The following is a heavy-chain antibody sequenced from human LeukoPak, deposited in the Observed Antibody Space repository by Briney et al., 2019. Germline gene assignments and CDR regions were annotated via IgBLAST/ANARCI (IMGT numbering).Heavy chain of an antibody. J-gene: IGHJ4*02. V-gene: IGHV4-4*02. CDR2: IYHSGST. Sequence: PSGTLSLTCAVSGGSISSSNWWSWVRQPPGKGLEWIGEIYHSGSTNYNPSLKSRVTISVDKSKNQFSLKLSSVTAADTAVYYCASRIQLWSNTHYFDYWGQGTLVTVSS. D-gene: IGHD5-18*01. CDR3: ASRIQLWSNTHYFDY. CDR1: GGSISSSNW.